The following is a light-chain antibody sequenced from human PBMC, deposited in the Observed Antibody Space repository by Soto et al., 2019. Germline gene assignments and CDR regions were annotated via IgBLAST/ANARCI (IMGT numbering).Light chain of an antibody. CDR2: WAS. J-gene: IGKJ1*01. V-gene: IGKV4-1*01. CDR1: QSVLYSSNNKNY. Sequence: DIVITQSPDSMAVSLGERATINCKSSQSVLYSSNNKNYLAWYQQRPGQPPKLLIYWASTRESGVPDRFSVSGSGTDISRTISSLQAEDVAVYYCQQYFSAPIWTFGQGTSVE. CDR3: QQYFSAPIWT.